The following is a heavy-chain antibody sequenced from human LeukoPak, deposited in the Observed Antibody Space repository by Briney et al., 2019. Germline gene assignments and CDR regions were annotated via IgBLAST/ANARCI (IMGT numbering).Heavy chain of an antibody. Sequence: GGSLTLFCAASGFTFSSYTIHWVRQAPGKGLERVAVISCDGSNKYYAESVNGRFSISRDNSENTLYLQMNSLGAEDTAVYYCARGGNPRDGPDYWGQGTLVTVSS. V-gene: IGHV3-30-3*01. D-gene: IGHD4-23*01. CDR1: GFTFSSYT. J-gene: IGHJ4*02. CDR2: ISCDGSNK. CDR3: ARGGNPRDGPDY.